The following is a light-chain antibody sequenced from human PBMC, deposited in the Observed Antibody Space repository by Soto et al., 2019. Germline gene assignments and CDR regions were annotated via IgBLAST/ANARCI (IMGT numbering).Light chain of an antibody. CDR3: QQYMSSVT. J-gene: IGKJ1*01. V-gene: IGKV3-20*01. CDR2: GAS. Sequence: EIVLTQSPGSLSLSPGQRATLSCRASQSVDTTFFAWYQKKPGQAPRLLIYGASKRAPGIPDRFSSSGSGTDFTLIISRLEPEDFAVYYCQQYMSSVTFGQGTKVEIK. CDR1: QSVDTTF.